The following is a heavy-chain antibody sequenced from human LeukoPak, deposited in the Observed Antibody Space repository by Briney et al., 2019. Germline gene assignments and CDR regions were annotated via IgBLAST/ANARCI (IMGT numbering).Heavy chain of an antibody. CDR2: INQDGSEK. Sequence: GGSLRLSCAASGFTFSDYWMTWVRQAPGKGLEWVANINQDGSEKYYVDSVKGRFTVSRDNAKNSLYLQMNSLRAEDTAVYYCARDGFYGDYGLYYFDYWGQGTLVTVSS. CDR3: ARDGFYGDYGLYYFDY. D-gene: IGHD4-17*01. J-gene: IGHJ4*02. V-gene: IGHV3-7*01. CDR1: GFTFSDYW.